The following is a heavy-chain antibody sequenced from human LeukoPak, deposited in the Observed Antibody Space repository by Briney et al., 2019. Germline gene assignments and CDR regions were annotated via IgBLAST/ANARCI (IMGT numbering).Heavy chain of an antibody. CDR3: ARDPDSGSWFDY. V-gene: IGHV1-2*02. Sequence: ASVKVSCKASGYTFTGYYMHWVRQAPGQGLEWMGWINPNSGGTKYAQKFQGRVTMTWDTSISTAYMELSSLRSDDTAVYYCARDPDSGSWFDYWGQGTLVTVSP. CDR1: GYTFTGYY. J-gene: IGHJ4*02. D-gene: IGHD6-13*01. CDR2: INPNSGGT.